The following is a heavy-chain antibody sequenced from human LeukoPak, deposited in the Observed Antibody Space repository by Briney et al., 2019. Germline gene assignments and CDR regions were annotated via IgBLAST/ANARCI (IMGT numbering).Heavy chain of an antibody. V-gene: IGHV5-51*01. Sequence: GESLKVSCKASGYTFTTYWIGWVRQVPGKGLEFMGVIYPSDSDTRYRPSFQGQVTISADKSISTAYLQWSSLKASDTAVYYCARALGGSGWRFEYWGQGTPVTVSS. D-gene: IGHD6-19*01. CDR2: IYPSDSDT. CDR1: GYTFTTYW. J-gene: IGHJ4*02. CDR3: ARALGGSGWRFEY.